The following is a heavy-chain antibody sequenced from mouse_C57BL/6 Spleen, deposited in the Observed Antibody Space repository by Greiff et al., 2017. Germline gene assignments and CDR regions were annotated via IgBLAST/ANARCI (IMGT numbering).Heavy chain of an antibody. CDR3: ARHYYGSNYAMDY. CDR2: IYPGAGDT. CDR1: GYAFSSSW. J-gene: IGHJ4*01. Sequence: VQLQQSGPEPVKPGASAKISCKASGYAFSSSWMNWVQQRPGKGLEWIGRIYPGAGDTNYNGKFKGKATLTADKSSSTAYMQLSSLTSEDSAVYFCARHYYGSNYAMDYGGQGTSVTVSS. D-gene: IGHD1-1*01. V-gene: IGHV1-82*01.